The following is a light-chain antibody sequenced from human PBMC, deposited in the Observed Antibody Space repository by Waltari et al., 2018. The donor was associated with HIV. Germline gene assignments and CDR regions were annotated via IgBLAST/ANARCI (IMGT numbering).Light chain of an antibody. V-gene: IGKV3-20*01. Sequence: EIVLTPSLGTLSLSPGERATLSCRASQSVSSCYLAWYQQKPGQAPRLLIYGASSRATGIPDRFSGSGSGTDFTLTISRLEPEDFAVYYCQQYGSSPRTFGQGTKVEIK. CDR1: QSVSSCY. J-gene: IGKJ1*01. CDR2: GAS. CDR3: QQYGSSPRT.